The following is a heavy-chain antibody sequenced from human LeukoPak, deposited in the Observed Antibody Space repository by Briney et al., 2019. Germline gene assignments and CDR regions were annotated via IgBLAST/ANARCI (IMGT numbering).Heavy chain of an antibody. V-gene: IGHV4-59*01. J-gene: IGHJ6*03. D-gene: IGHD5-18*01. CDR2: FYYSGNT. CDR1: GGSISSYY. CDR3: ASARVVDTPMSYYMDV. Sequence: SETLSLTCTISGGSISSYYWNWIRQPPGKGLGWIGYFYYSGNTNYNPSLKSRLTISLDTSKNQFSLKLSSVTAADTAVYYCASARVVDTPMSYYMDVWGKGTTVTVSS.